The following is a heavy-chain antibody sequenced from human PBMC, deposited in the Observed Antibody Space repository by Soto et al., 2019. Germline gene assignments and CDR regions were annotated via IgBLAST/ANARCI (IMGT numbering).Heavy chain of an antibody. Sequence: QVQLVQSGAEVKKPGALVKVSCKASGYTFTSYGISWVRQAPGQGLEWMGWISAYNGNTNYAQKLQGRVTMTTDTSTSTGYMELRSLRSDDTAVYYCASREYCSSTSCYSYYYYGMDVWGQGTTVTVSS. CDR1: GYTFTSYG. D-gene: IGHD2-2*02. CDR2: ISAYNGNT. J-gene: IGHJ6*02. V-gene: IGHV1-18*04. CDR3: ASREYCSSTSCYSYYYYGMDV.